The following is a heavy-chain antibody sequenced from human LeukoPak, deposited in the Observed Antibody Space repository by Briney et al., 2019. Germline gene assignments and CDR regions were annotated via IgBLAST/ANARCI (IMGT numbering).Heavy chain of an antibody. D-gene: IGHD3-16*01. CDR2: ISGSDGRT. J-gene: IGHJ5*02. CDR3: ARDRKFADMITEGWFDP. Sequence: PGGSLRLSCAASGFNFSNYAVSWIRQAPGKGLEWVSGISGSDGRTYNADSVKGRFTISRDNAKNTLNLQMNSLRAEDTAVYYCARDRKFADMITEGWFDPWGQGTLVTVSS. V-gene: IGHV3-23*01. CDR1: GFNFSNYA.